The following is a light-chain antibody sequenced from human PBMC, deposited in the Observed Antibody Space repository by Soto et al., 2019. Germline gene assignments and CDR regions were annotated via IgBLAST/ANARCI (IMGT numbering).Light chain of an antibody. V-gene: IGKV1-5*03. CDR3: QQYGSSSQWT. Sequence: DIQMTQSPSTLSASVGDRVTITCRASQSVGSWLAWYQQKPGKAPKLLIYKASSLESGVPSSFSGSGSGTEFSLTISSLQPDDFASYHCQQYGSSSQWTFGQGTKVEIK. CDR2: KAS. CDR1: QSVGSW. J-gene: IGKJ1*01.